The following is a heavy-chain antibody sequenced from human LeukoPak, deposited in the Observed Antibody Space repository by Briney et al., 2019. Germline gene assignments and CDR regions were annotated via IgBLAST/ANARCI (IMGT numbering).Heavy chain of an antibody. CDR1: GYTLTELS. J-gene: IGHJ4*02. D-gene: IGHD5-12*01. V-gene: IGHV1-24*01. CDR3: ATLYSGYVNLDY. Sequence: ASVKVSCKVSGYTLTELSMHWVRQAPGKGLEWMGGFDPEDGETIYAQKFQGRVTMTEDTSTDTAYMELSSLRSEDTAVYYCATLYSGYVNLDYWGQGTLVTVSS. CDR2: FDPEDGET.